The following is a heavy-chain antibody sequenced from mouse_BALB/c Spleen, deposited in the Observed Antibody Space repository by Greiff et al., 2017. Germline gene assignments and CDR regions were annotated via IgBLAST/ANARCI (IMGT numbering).Heavy chain of an antibody. V-gene: IGHV1-87*01. CDR1: GYTFTSYW. D-gene: IGHD1-1*01. CDR3: ASYYGSSYGAMDY. CDR2: IYPGDGDT. Sequence: VQLVESGAELARPGASVKLSCKASGYTFTSYWMQWVKQRPGQGLEWIGAIYPGDGDTRYTQKFKGKATLTADKSSSTAYMQLSSLASEDSAVYYCASYYGSSYGAMDYWGQGTSVTVSS. J-gene: IGHJ4*01.